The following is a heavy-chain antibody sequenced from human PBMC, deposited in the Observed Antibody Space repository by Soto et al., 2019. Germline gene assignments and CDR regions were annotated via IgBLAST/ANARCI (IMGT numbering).Heavy chain of an antibody. Sequence: VSMTVSCKASGFAISKDALNWVRQAPVQVLEWMGWINPNSGGTNYAQKFQGWVTMTRDTSISTAYMELSRLRSDDTAVYYCARGRVNWNDVVPTFDPWGQGNLVNVSA. CDR1: GFAISKDA. D-gene: IGHD1-20*01. CDR2: INPNSGGT. V-gene: IGHV1-2*04. J-gene: IGHJ5*02. CDR3: ARGRVNWNDVVPTFDP.